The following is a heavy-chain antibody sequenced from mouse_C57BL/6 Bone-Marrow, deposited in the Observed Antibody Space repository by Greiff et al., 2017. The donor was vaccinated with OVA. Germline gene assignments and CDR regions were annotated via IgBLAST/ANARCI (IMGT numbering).Heavy chain of an antibody. Sequence: QVQLQQSGAELVKPGASVKMSCKASGYTFTTYPIEWMKQNHGKSLEWIGNFHPYNDDNKSNEKFKGKATLTVEKSSSTVYLELSRLTSDDSAVYYCALITTVVANYAMDYWGQGTSVTVSS. V-gene: IGHV1-47*01. CDR3: ALITTVVANYAMDY. CDR2: FHPYNDDN. CDR1: GYTFTTYP. J-gene: IGHJ4*01. D-gene: IGHD1-1*01.